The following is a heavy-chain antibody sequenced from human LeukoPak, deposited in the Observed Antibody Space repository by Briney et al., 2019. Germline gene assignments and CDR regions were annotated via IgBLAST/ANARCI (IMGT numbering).Heavy chain of an antibody. V-gene: IGHV3-23*01. Sequence: PGGSLRLSCAASGFTFSSYGMSWVRQAPGKGLEWVSAISGSGGSTYYADSVKGRFTISRDNSKNTLYLQMNSLRVEDTTVYYCAKREEDYMDVWGKGTTVTISS. D-gene: IGHD1-26*01. CDR1: GFTFSSYG. J-gene: IGHJ6*03. CDR2: ISGSGGST. CDR3: AKREEDYMDV.